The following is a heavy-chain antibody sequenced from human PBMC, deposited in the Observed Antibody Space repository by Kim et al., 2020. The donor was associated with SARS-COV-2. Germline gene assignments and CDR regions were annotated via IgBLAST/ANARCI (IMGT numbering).Heavy chain of an antibody. CDR3: ARRRLQRGVGFDP. Sequence: ASVKVSCKASGYTFRSQTISWVRQAPGQGLEWMGWISPNNGDTSYSQKFRGRVTLTTDTSTSTAYMELRSLTSDDTAVYYCARRRLQRGVGFDPWGQGTL. CDR2: ISPNNGDT. D-gene: IGHD3-10*01. V-gene: IGHV1-18*01. CDR1: GYTFRSQT. J-gene: IGHJ5*02.